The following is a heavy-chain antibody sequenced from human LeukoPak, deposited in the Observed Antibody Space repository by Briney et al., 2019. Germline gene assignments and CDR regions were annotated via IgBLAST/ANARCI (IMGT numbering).Heavy chain of an antibody. CDR2: IYYSGST. CDR1: GGSISSYY. V-gene: IGHV4-59*01. CDR3: ARDVGFGELLPNY. J-gene: IGHJ4*02. Sequence: SETLSLTCTVSGGSISSYYWSWIRQPPGKGLEWIGYIYYSGSTNYNPSLKSRVTISVDTSKNQFSLKLSSVTAADTAVYYCARDVGFGELLPNYWGQGTLVTVSS. D-gene: IGHD3-10*01.